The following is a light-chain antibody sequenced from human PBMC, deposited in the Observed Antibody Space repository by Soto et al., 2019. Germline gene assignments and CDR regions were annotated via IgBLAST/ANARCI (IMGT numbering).Light chain of an antibody. CDR2: DAS. V-gene: IGKV3-15*01. CDR3: QQYNNWPQP. CDR1: QSLRSS. Sequence: VLTQSPRTLSLSPGERATLSCRASQSLRSSLAWYQQKPGQAPRLLIYDASTRATGIPARFSGSGSGTDFTLTISGLQSEDFAVYYCQQYNNWPQPFGQGSKVDIK. J-gene: IGKJ1*01.